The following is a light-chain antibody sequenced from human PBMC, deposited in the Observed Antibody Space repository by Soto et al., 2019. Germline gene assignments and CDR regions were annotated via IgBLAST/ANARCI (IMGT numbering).Light chain of an antibody. CDR2: STS. CDR1: QIVSSTY. CDR3: HHYGSSTGT. Sequence: DIVLTQSPGTLSLSPGVRVTLSCRASQIVSSTYLAWYQQKPGQAPRLLIYSTSSRATGIPDRFSGSVSGTDFTLTISRLEPEDFALYYCHHYGSSTGTFGQGTRVDIK. V-gene: IGKV3-20*01. J-gene: IGKJ1*01.